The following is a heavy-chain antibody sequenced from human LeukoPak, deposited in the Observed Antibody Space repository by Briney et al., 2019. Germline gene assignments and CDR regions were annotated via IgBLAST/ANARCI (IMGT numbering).Heavy chain of an antibody. CDR2: ISSSGSTI. Sequence: GGSLRLSCAASGFTFSDYYMSWIRQAPGKGLEWVSCISSSGSTIYYADSVKGRFTISRDNAKNSLYLQMNSLRAEDTAVYYYARGGDFWSGYQYNWFDPWGQGTLVTVSS. CDR3: ARGGDFWSGYQYNWFDP. CDR1: GFTFSDYY. D-gene: IGHD3-3*01. J-gene: IGHJ5*02. V-gene: IGHV3-11*01.